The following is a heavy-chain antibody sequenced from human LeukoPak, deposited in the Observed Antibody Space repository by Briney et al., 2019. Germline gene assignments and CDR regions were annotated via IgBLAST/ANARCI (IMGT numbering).Heavy chain of an antibody. J-gene: IGHJ6*02. Sequence: SETLSLTCTVSGGSISSYYWSWIRQPPGEGLEWVGYIYYSGSTNYNPSLKSRVTISVDTSKNQLSLKLSSVTAADTAVYYCASLPHYDTLTGYYVMDVWGQGTTVTVSS. V-gene: IGHV4-59*01. CDR2: IYYSGST. D-gene: IGHD3-9*01. CDR3: ASLPHYDTLTGYYVMDV. CDR1: GGSISSYY.